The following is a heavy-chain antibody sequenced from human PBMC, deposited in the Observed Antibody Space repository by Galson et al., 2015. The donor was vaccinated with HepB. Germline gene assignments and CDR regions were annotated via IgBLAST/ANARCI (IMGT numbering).Heavy chain of an antibody. CDR3: ARDIGSCYGLDY. CDR1: GFTFSSYG. D-gene: IGHD2-15*01. J-gene: IGHJ4*02. V-gene: IGHV3-33*01. Sequence: SLRLSCAASGFTFSSYGMHWVRQAPGKGLEWVAVKWFDGSNKYYADSVQGRFTISRDNSKNTLYLQMNSLRAEDTAVYYCARDIGSCYGLDYWGQGTLVTVSS. CDR2: KWFDGSNK.